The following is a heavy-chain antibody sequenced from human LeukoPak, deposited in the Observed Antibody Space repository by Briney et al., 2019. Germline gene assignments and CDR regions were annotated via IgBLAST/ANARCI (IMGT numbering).Heavy chain of an antibody. Sequence: SQTLSLTCIVSGASISSGDSFWTWIRHHPGRGLELIGHIYYPGSPYYNPSLKSRITISVDTAKNQFSLKLSSVTAADTAVYYCARGGENYSDSSGYFSLDHWGQGTRVTVSS. CDR1: GASISSGDSF. CDR3: ARGGENYSDSSGYFSLDH. J-gene: IGHJ4*02. D-gene: IGHD3-22*01. V-gene: IGHV4-31*02. CDR2: IYYPGSP.